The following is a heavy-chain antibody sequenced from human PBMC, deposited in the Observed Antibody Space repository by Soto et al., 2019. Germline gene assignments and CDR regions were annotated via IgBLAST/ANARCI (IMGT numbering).Heavy chain of an antibody. D-gene: IGHD6-19*01. CDR3: ARDRRSGWYYYYYGTDV. CDR1: GDSVSSNSAA. V-gene: IGHV6-1*01. J-gene: IGHJ6*02. CDR2: TYYRSKWYN. Sequence: PSQTLSLTCAISGDSVSSNSAAWNWIRQSPSRGLEWLGRTYYRSKWYNDYAVSVKSRITINPDTSKNQFSLQLNSVTPEDTAVYYCARDRRSGWYYYYYGTDVWGQATTVTVSS.